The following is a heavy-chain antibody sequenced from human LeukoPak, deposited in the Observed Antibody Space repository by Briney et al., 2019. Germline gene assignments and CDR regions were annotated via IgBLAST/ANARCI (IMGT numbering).Heavy chain of an antibody. Sequence: PGGSLRVSCAASGFTFSSYAMIWVRQAPGKGLEWVSLISDSGSSTYYADSVKGRFIISRDNSKNTVYLQMNSLRAEDTAVYYCAKGVSGYGSGRPFDYWGQGTLVTVSS. D-gene: IGHD3-10*01. CDR2: ISDSGSST. V-gene: IGHV3-23*01. CDR3: AKGVSGYGSGRPFDY. J-gene: IGHJ4*02. CDR1: GFTFSSYA.